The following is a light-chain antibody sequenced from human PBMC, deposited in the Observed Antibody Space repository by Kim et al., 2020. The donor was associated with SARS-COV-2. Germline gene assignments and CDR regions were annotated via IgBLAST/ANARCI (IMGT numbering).Light chain of an antibody. V-gene: IGLV3-19*01. CDR2: DKN. Sequence: ALTQTVTITYQENTLRNYNANWYQQKPGHAPSLVIYDKNNRPSGIPDRFSGSSSGNTASLTITGAQAEDEADYYCNSRDSGAIWVFGGGTKVTVL. CDR1: TLRNYN. CDR3: NSRDSGAIWV. J-gene: IGLJ3*02.